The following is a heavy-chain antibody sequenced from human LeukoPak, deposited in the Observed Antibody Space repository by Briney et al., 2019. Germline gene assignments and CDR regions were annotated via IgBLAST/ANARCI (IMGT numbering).Heavy chain of an antibody. V-gene: IGHV4-34*01. D-gene: IGHD3-22*01. CDR3: ARDRFDDSSSYYYHRYYYMDV. CDR1: GGSFSGYY. J-gene: IGHJ6*03. Sequence: SETLSLTCAVYGGSFSGYYWSWIRQPPGKGLEGIGEINHSGSTNYNPSLKSRVTISVDTSKNQFSLRLSSVTAADTAVYYCARDRFDDSSSYYYHRYYYMDVWGKGTTVTVSS. CDR2: INHSGST.